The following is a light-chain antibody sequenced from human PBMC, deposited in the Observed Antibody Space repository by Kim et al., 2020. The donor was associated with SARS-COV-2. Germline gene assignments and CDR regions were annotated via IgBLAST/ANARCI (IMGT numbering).Light chain of an antibody. CDR1: RDISNY. Sequence: SASVGHGVNSTCQASRDISNYLNWYQQKPGRAPNLLIYDASNLHTGVSSMFSGTGSGTEFTFTINSLQPEDVATYFCQQYEDLPYTFGQGTKLEI. CDR2: DAS. V-gene: IGKV1-33*01. CDR3: QQYEDLPYT. J-gene: IGKJ2*01.